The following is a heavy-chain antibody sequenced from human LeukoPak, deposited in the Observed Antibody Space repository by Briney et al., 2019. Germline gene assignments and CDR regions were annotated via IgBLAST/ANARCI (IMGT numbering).Heavy chain of an antibody. CDR2: ISYDGNNK. CDR1: GFTFSSYA. Sequence: PGGSLRLSCAASGFTFSSYAMHWVRQAPGKGLEWVAVISYDGNNKYYADSVKGRFTISRDNSKNTLYLQMNSLRAEDTAVYYCAKVLGDYWGQGTLVTVSS. J-gene: IGHJ4*02. V-gene: IGHV3-30-3*01. D-gene: IGHD3-10*01. CDR3: AKVLGDY.